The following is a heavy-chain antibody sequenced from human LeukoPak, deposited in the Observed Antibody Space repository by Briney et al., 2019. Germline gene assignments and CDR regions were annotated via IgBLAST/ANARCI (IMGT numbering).Heavy chain of an antibody. J-gene: IGHJ4*02. CDR2: ISGDGGST. CDR3: AKESIAVADY. D-gene: IGHD6-19*01. CDR1: GFTFADYA. V-gene: IGHV3-43*02. Sequence: GGSLRLSCAASGFTFADYAMHWVRHAPGKGLEWVSLISGDGGSTYYADSVKGRFTISRDNSKNSLYLQINSLRTEDTALYYFAKESIAVADYWGQGTLVTVSS.